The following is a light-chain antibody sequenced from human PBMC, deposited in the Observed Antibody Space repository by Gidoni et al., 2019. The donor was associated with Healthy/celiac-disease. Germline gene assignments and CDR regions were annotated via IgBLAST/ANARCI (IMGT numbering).Light chain of an antibody. Sequence: DIQMTHSLSTLSASVGDRVTITCRASQSISSWLAWYQQKPGKAPKLLIYKASSLESGVQSRFSGSGSGTEFTLTISSLQPDDFATYYCQQYNSYSRTFGQGTRLEIK. V-gene: IGKV1-5*03. J-gene: IGKJ5*01. CDR3: QQYNSYSRT. CDR2: KAS. CDR1: QSISSW.